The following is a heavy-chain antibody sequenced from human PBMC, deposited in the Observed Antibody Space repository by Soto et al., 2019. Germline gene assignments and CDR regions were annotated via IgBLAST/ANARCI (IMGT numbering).Heavy chain of an antibody. V-gene: IGHV3-30-3*01. CDR3: ASGAVVTQYTYYGMDV. CDR2: ISYDGSNK. J-gene: IGHJ6*02. CDR1: GFTFSSYA. D-gene: IGHD2-21*02. Sequence: GGSLRLSCADSGFTFSSYAMHWVRQAPGKGLEWVAVISYDGSNKYYADSVKGRFTISRDNSKNTLYLQMNSLRAEDTAVYYCASGAVVTQYTYYGMDVWGQGTTVTVSS.